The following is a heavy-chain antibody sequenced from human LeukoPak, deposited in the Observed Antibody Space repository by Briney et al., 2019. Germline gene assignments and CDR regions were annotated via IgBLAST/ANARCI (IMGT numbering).Heavy chain of an antibody. D-gene: IGHD6-13*01. CDR1: GYTFTGYY. V-gene: IGHV1-2*02. Sequence: ASVKVSCKASGYTFTGYYMHWVRQAPGQGLEWMGWINPNSGGTNYAQKFQGRVTMTRDTSISTAYMELSRLRSDDTAVYYCARDLPAYSGSWYPLFDPWGQGTLVTVSS. J-gene: IGHJ5*02. CDR3: ARDLPAYSGSWYPLFDP. CDR2: INPNSGGT.